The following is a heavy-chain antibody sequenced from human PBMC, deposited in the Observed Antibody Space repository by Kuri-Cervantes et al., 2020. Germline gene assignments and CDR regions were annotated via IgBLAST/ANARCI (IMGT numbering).Heavy chain of an antibody. CDR1: GFTFSSYW. Sequence: GGSLRLSCAASGFTFSSYWMSWVRQAPGKGLEWVANIKQDGSEKYYVDSVKGRFTISRDNAKNALYLQMNSLRAEDTAVYYCARGRDRYSSGCYKQDSSGYFGPGFLNYWGQGTLVTVSS. CDR3: ARGRDRYSSGCYKQDSSGYFGPGFLNY. V-gene: IGHV3-7*01. CDR2: IKQDGSEK. D-gene: IGHD6-19*01. J-gene: IGHJ4*02.